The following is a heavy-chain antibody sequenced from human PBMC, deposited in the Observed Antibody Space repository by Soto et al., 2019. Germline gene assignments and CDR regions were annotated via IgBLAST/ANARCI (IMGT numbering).Heavy chain of an antibody. CDR2: IMPLFRTP. D-gene: IGHD3-3*02. Sequence: QVQLVQSGAEVKKPGSSLKVSCKASGGTFSRSAFSWVRQAPGQGLEWLGGIMPLFRTPDYAQKLQGIVTITAAEATSTAYMALSRLTSEDAGVYYCASDKDRQLLGGNYYYIMDVWGQGTAVTVSS. J-gene: IGHJ6*02. CDR3: ASDKDRQLLGGNYYYIMDV. CDR1: GGTFSRSA. V-gene: IGHV1-69*12.